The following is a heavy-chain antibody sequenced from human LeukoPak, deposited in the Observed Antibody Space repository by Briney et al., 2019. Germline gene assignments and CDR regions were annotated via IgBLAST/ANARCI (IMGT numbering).Heavy chain of an antibody. D-gene: IGHD3-16*01. V-gene: IGHV1-69*04. CDR3: ARVVGFGGVNKD. CDR1: GGTFSSYA. J-gene: IGHJ4*02. CDR2: IIPILGIA. Sequence: GASVEVSCKASGGTFSSYAISWVRQAPGQGLEWMGRIIPILGIANYAQRFQGRVTITADKSTSTAYMELSSLRSEDTAVYYCARVVGFGGVNKDWGQGTLVTVSS.